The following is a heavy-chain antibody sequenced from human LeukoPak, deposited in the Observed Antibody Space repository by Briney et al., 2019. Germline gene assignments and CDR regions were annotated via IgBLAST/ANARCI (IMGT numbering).Heavy chain of an antibody. J-gene: IGHJ5*02. CDR3: AREPLEYCDYVEWFDP. CDR1: GGTFSSSA. D-gene: IGHD4-17*01. V-gene: IGHV1-69*13. CDR2: IIPIFGTA. Sequence: SVKVSCKTSGGTFSSSAIIWVRQAPGQGLEWMGGIIPIFGTANYAQKFQGRVTITADESTSTAYMELSSLRSEDTAVYYCAREPLEYCDYVEWFDPWGQGTLVTVSS.